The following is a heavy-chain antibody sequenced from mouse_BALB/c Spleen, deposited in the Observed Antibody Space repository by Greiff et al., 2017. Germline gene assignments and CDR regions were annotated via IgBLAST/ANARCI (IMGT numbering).Heavy chain of an antibody. CDR3: ARQDGLYYYAMDY. CDR1: GYTFTSYW. Sequence: QVHVKQPGAELVKPGASVKLSCKASGYTFTSYWMHWVKQRPGQGLEWIGEIDPSDSYTNYNQKFKGKATLTVDKSSSTAYMQLSSLTSEDSAVYYCARQDGLYYYAMDYWGQGTSVTVSS. J-gene: IGHJ4*01. CDR2: IDPSDSYT. V-gene: IGHV1-69*02. D-gene: IGHD2-3*01.